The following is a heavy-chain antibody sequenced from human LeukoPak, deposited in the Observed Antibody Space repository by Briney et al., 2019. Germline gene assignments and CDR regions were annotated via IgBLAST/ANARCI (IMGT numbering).Heavy chain of an antibody. Sequence: HGESLKISCKGSGYSISNYWIGWVRQMPGKGLEWMGIIYPSDSDTRYSPSFQGQVTISADKSISTAYLQWSSLKASDTAMYYCAITPGDYYDSSGYFDYWGQGTLVTVSS. V-gene: IGHV5-51*01. CDR1: GYSISNYW. J-gene: IGHJ4*02. CDR3: AITPGDYYDSSGYFDY. D-gene: IGHD3-22*01. CDR2: IYPSDSDT.